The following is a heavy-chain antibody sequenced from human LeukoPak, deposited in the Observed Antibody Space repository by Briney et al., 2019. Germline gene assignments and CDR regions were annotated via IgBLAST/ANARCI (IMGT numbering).Heavy chain of an antibody. CDR3: ARGYSSGWYYLHY. D-gene: IGHD6-19*01. J-gene: IGHJ4*02. CDR2: INPKSGDT. V-gene: IGHV1-2*02. CDR1: GYTFTGCY. Sequence: ASVKVSCKASGYTFTGCYMHWVRQAPGQGLEWMGWINPKSGDTNYAQKCQGRVTMTRDTSISTAYMELSRLRDDDTAVYYCARGYSSGWYYLHYWGQGTLVTVSS.